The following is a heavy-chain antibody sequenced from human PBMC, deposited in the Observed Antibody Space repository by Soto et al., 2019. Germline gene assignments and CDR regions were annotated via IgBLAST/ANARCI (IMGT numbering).Heavy chain of an antibody. D-gene: IGHD6-19*01. CDR2: ISAYNGNT. J-gene: IGHJ6*02. Sequence: ASVKVSCKASGYTFTSYGISWVRQAPGQGLEWMGWISAYNGNTNYAQKLQGRVTMTTDTSTSTAYMELRSLRSDDTAVYYCARDSVAVAGDYYYYSGLDVWGQGTTVTVSS. V-gene: IGHV1-18*01. CDR3: ARDSVAVAGDYYYYSGLDV. CDR1: GYTFTSYG.